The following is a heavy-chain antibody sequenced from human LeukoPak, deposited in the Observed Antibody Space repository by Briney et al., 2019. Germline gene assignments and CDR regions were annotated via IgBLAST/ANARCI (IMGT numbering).Heavy chain of an antibody. CDR3: ARTPVGYCSSTSCRYYYYYMDV. CDR1: GGSISSYY. Sequence: PSETLSLTXTVPGGSISSYYWSWIRQPPGKGLEWLGYIYYSGSTNYNPSLKSRVTISVDTSKNQFSLKLSSVTAADTAVYYCARTPVGYCSSTSCRYYYYYMDVWGKGTTVTVSS. V-gene: IGHV4-59*01. D-gene: IGHD2-2*01. J-gene: IGHJ6*03. CDR2: IYYSGST.